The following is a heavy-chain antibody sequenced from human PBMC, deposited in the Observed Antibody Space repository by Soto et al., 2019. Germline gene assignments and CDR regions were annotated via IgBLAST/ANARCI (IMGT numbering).Heavy chain of an antibody. D-gene: IGHD2-2*01. J-gene: IGHJ6*02. Sequence: GGSLRLSCAASGFTVSSNYMSWVRQAPGKGLEWVSVIYSGGSTYYADSVKGRFTISRDNSKNTLYLQMNSLRAEDTAVYYCAREKKVGSSTHYYYGMDVWGQGTTVTVSS. CDR1: GFTVSSNY. CDR2: IYSGGST. CDR3: AREKKVGSSTHYYYGMDV. V-gene: IGHV3-66*01.